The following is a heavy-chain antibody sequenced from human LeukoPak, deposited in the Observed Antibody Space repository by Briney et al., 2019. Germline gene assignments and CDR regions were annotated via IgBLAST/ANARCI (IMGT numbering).Heavy chain of an antibody. CDR1: RFTFSTYG. Sequence: PGGSLRLSCAASRFTFSTYGMHWVRQAPGKGLEWVTFIRFDGNNKYFADSVKGRFTISRDNSKNSLYLQMNSLRPEDTAVYYCASAPYDILTGQNWYFDLWGRGTVVTVSS. J-gene: IGHJ2*01. CDR3: ASAPYDILTGQNWYFDL. D-gene: IGHD3-9*01. CDR2: IRFDGNNK. V-gene: IGHV3-30*02.